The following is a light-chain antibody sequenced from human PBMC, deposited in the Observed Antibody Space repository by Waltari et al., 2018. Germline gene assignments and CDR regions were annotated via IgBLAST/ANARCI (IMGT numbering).Light chain of an antibody. CDR2: KAS. CDR1: QSISSW. J-gene: IGKJ1*01. CDR3: QQYNSYST. V-gene: IGKV1-5*03. Sequence: DIQMTQSPSTLSASVGDRVIITCRASQSISSWLAWYQQKPGKDPKLLIYKASSLESGVPSRCSGSGSGTEFTLTISSLQPDDFATYYCQQYNSYSTFGQGTKVEI.